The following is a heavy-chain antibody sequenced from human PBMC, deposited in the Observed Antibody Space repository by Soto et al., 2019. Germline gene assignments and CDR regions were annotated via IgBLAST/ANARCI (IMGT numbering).Heavy chain of an antibody. V-gene: IGHV3-30-3*01. D-gene: IGHD3-22*01. CDR1: GFTFSKYA. CDR2: ISNDGSNP. CDR3: ARTGYDRSGYFVEYYFDY. J-gene: IGHJ4*02. Sequence: GGSLRLSCAASGFTFSKYAMHWVRRARGTGLEWVAVISNDGSNPYYADSVKGRFTISRDNSKNTLYLQMNSLREEDTAVYYCARTGYDRSGYFVEYYFDYWGQGTLVTVSS.